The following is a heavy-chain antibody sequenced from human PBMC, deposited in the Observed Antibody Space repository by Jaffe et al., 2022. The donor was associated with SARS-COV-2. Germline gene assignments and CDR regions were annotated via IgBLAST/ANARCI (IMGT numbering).Heavy chain of an antibody. D-gene: IGHD2-2*01. CDR1: GGSFSGYY. CDR3: AREADIVVVPAAANYMDV. J-gene: IGHJ6*04. Sequence: QVQLQQWGAGLLKPSETLSLTCAVYGGSFSGYYWSWIRQPPGKGLEWIGEINHSGSTNYNPSLKSRVTISVDTSKNQFSLKLSSVTAADTAVYYCAREADIVVVPAAANYMDVWGKGTTVTVSS. CDR2: INHSGST. V-gene: IGHV4-34*01.